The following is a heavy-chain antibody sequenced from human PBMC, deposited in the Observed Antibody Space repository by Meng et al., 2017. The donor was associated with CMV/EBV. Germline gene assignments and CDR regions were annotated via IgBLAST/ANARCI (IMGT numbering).Heavy chain of an antibody. Sequence: SGPTLVKPTQTLTLTCTFSVFSLSTSGVGVGWIRQTPGKALEWLAPIYWNDDKRYNPSLKSRLTITKDTSKNQVVLTMTNMDPVDTATYYCAHRRGVSWSGRAPDAFDIWGQGTMVTVSS. V-gene: IGHV2-5*01. CDR2: IYWNDDK. CDR3: AHRRGVSWSGRAPDAFDI. CDR1: VFSLSTSGVG. J-gene: IGHJ3*02. D-gene: IGHD3-3*01.